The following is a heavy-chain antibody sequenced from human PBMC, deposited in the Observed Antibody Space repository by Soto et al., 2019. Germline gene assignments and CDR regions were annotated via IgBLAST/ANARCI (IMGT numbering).Heavy chain of an antibody. CDR1: GFTFSSYG. V-gene: IGHV3-30*18. D-gene: IGHD1-26*01. CDR2: ISYDGSNK. J-gene: IGHJ3*01. CDR3: AKDLKASQDFDL. Sequence: PGGSLRLSCAASGFTFSSYGMHWVRQAPGKGLEWVAVISYDGSNKYYADSVKGRFTISRDNSKNTLYLQMNSLRAEDTAVYYCAKDLKASQDFDLWGQGTMVTVSS.